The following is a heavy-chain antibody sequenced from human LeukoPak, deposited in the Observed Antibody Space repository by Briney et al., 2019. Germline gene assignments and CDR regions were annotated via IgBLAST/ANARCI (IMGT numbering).Heavy chain of an antibody. Sequence: GGSLRLSCEASGFTFSSFSMNWVRQAPGEGLEWDSGINWNSDSIGYADSVKGRFTTSRDNAKNSLYLQMNSLRAEDTAFYYCAINGGGDSGYGNFDYWGQGTLVTVSS. CDR3: AINGGGDSGYGNFDY. J-gene: IGHJ4*02. CDR2: INWNSDSI. D-gene: IGHD5-12*01. V-gene: IGHV3-9*01. CDR1: GFTFSSFS.